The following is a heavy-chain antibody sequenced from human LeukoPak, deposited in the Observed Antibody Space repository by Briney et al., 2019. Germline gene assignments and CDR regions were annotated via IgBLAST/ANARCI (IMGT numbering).Heavy chain of an antibody. J-gene: IGHJ4*02. CDR2: IYWDDDK. V-gene: IGHV2-5*02. CDR3: AHSQNWGVDRGLYYFDY. Sequence: SGPTLVKPTQTLTLTCTFSGFSLSTSVVGVGWIRQPPGTALEWLALIYWDDDKRYSPSLKSRVTITKDTSKNQVVLTLTNMDPVDTATYYCAHSQNWGVDRGLYYFDYWGQGTLVTVSS. CDR1: GFSLSTSVVG. D-gene: IGHD7-27*01.